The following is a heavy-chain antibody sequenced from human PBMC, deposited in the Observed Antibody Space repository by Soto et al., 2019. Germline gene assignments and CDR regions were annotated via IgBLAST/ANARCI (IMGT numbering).Heavy chain of an antibody. CDR3: ARGNVVAIDY. CDR2: IYHSGST. J-gene: IGHJ4*02. D-gene: IGHD2-21*01. V-gene: IGHV4-30-2*01. Sequence: SETLSLTCAVSGGSVSSGGYSWSWIRQPPGKGLEWIGYIYHSGSTYYNPSLKSRVTISVDRSKNQFSLKLSSVTAADTAVYYCARGNVVAIDYWGQGTLVTVSS. CDR1: GGSVSSGGYS.